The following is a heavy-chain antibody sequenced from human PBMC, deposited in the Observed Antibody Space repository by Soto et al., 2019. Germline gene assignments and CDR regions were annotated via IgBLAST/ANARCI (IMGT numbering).Heavy chain of an antibody. Sequence: ASVKVSCKASGGTFSSYTISWVRQAPGQGLEWMGRIIPILGIANYAQKFQGRVTITADKSTSTAYMELSSLRSEDTAVHYCAREDYDYIWGSYRPRPIDYWGQGTLVTVSS. V-gene: IGHV1-69*04. J-gene: IGHJ4*02. CDR3: AREDYDYIWGSYRPRPIDY. CDR2: IIPILGIA. CDR1: GGTFSSYT. D-gene: IGHD3-16*02.